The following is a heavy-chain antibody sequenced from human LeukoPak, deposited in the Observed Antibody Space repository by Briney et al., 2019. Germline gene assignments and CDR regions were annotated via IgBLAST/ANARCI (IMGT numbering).Heavy chain of an antibody. V-gene: IGHV4-39*01. CDR3: AKTTGRGTVDPGTSGYITF. Sequence: SETLSLTCTVSGGSISSSNYYWDWVRQPPGQGLEWIGSIHYSGSTYYNLSLRSRVTISVDTSKNQFSLKMSSVTAADTAVYYCAKTTGRGTVDPGTSGYITFWGQGTLVTVSS. D-gene: IGHD1-26*01. CDR1: GGSISSSNYY. J-gene: IGHJ4*02. CDR2: IHYSGST.